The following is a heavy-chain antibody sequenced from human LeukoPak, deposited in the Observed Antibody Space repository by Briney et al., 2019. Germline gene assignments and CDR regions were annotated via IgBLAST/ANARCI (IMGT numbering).Heavy chain of an antibody. V-gene: IGHV1-69*04. Sequence: SAKVPCKTSGGTFDNYIISWVRQAPGQGLEWVGTIILILDIANYAQKFQGRVAITADTSTSTAYMELTNLGSEDTAVYFCAREPEGLTTESHWGQGTLVTVSS. CDR3: AREPEGLTTESH. CDR2: IILILDIA. D-gene: IGHD1-14*01. CDR1: GGTFDNYI. J-gene: IGHJ4*02.